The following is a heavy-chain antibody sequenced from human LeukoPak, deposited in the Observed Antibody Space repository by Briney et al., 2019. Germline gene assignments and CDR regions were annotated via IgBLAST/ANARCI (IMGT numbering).Heavy chain of an antibody. CDR1: GGSFSGYY. V-gene: IGHV4-34*01. CDR2: INHSGST. Sequence: SETLSLTCAVYGGSFSGYYWSWIRQPPGKWLEWIGEINHSGSTNYNPSLKSRVTISVDTSKNQFSLKLSSVTAADTAVYYCARQWGHWGQGTMVTVSS. J-gene: IGHJ3*01. D-gene: IGHD1-26*01. CDR3: ARQWGH.